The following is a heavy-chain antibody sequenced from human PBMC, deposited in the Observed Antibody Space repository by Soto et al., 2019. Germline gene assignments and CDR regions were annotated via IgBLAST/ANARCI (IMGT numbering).Heavy chain of an antibody. Sequence: SETLSLTCTVSGGSISSSSYYWGWIRQPPGKGLEWIGYIYYSGSTNYNPSLKSRVTISVDTSKNQFSLKLSSVTAADTAVYYCARATRPLSFGCGGDCYPDSFDYWGQGTLVTVSS. D-gene: IGHD2-21*02. CDR2: IYYSGST. J-gene: IGHJ4*02. CDR3: ARATRPLSFGCGGDCYPDSFDY. V-gene: IGHV4-61*05. CDR1: GGSISSSSYY.